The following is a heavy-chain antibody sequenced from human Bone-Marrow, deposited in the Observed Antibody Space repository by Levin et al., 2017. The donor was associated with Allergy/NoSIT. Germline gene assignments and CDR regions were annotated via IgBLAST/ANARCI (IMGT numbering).Heavy chain of an antibody. D-gene: IGHD3-9*01. V-gene: IGHV4-30-2*01. CDR2: TSHSGRT. CDR3: ARNNYDILTGYPTYHFDH. J-gene: IGHJ4*02. CDR1: GVSISSGDYS. Sequence: PSQTLSLPCAISGVSISSGDYSWTWIRQPPGKGLEWIGHTSHSGRTNTNPSLRSRVTISVDRSKNHFSLQMTSVTAAHTAMYYCARNNYDILTGYPTYHFDHWGQGTLVTVSS.